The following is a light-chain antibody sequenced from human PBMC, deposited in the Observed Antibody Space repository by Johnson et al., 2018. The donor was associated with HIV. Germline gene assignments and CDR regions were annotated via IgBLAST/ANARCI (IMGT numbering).Light chain of an antibody. V-gene: IGLV1-51*01. J-gene: IGLJ1*01. CDR1: SSNIGNNF. CDR3: GTWDSSLSGYV. CDR2: DNN. Sequence: QSVLTQPPSVSAAPGQKVTISCSGSSSNIGNNFISWYQQLPGSAPKLLIYDNNKRPSGIPDRFSGSKSGTSATLGITGLLTGDEADYYCGTWDSSLSGYVIGTGTKGTVL.